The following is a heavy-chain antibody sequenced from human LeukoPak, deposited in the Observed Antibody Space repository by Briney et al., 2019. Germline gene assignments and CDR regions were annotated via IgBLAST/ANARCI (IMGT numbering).Heavy chain of an antibody. V-gene: IGHV3-23*01. J-gene: IGHJ4*02. D-gene: IGHD2-15*01. Sequence: QPGGSLRLSCAASGFTFSSYAMSWVRQAPGKGLEWVSVISGSGGSTYYADSVKGRFTISRDNSKNTLYLQMNTLRAEDTAVYYCAKAPLEYCSGGSCYPFDYWGQGTLVTVSS. CDR2: ISGSGGST. CDR1: GFTFSSYA. CDR3: AKAPLEYCSGGSCYPFDY.